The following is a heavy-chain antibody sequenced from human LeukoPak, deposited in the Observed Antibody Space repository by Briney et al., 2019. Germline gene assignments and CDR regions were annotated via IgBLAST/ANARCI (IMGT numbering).Heavy chain of an antibody. CDR3: ARRTIITPGGFDY. J-gene: IGHJ4*02. CDR1: GFSLSDYY. CDR2: ITATGSTT. Sequence: GGSLRLSCAVSGFSLSDYYMTWIRQVPGKGLEWISYITATGSTTYYADSLKGRLTISRDTAKSFVYLQMNSLRVDDTAVYYCARRTIITPGGFDYWRQGTLVTVSS. D-gene: IGHD3-10*01. V-gene: IGHV3-11*01.